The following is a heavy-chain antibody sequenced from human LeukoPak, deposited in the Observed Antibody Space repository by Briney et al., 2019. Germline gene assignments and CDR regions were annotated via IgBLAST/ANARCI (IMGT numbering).Heavy chain of an antibody. CDR2: INPNSGGT. CDR3: ARSYSGSYSRPGAFDI. J-gene: IGHJ3*02. CDR1: GYTFTGYY. V-gene: IGHV1-2*02. Sequence: GASVKVSCKASGYTFTGYYMHWVRQAPGQGLEWMGWINPNSGGTNYAQKFQGRVTITRDTSISTAYMELSRLRSDDTAVYYCARSYSGSYSRPGAFDIWGKGTMVTVSS. D-gene: IGHD1-26*01.